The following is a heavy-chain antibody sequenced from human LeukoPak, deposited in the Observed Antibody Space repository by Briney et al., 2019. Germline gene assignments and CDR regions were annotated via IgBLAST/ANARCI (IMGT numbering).Heavy chain of an antibody. J-gene: IGHJ4*02. CDR1: GLNFSNYA. CDR3: ARGPRLGITIFGVVGDY. V-gene: IGHV3-30-3*01. D-gene: IGHD3-3*01. Sequence: PGGSLRLSCVASGLNFSNYAMHWVRQAPGKGPEWVAVVTYDGNRQYYADSVKGRFTISRDNSKNTLYLQMNSLRGDDTAVYYCARGPRLGITIFGVVGDYWGQGAPVTVSS. CDR2: VTYDGNRQ.